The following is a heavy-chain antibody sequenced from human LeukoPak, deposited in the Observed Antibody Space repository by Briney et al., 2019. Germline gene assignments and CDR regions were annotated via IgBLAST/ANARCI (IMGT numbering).Heavy chain of an antibody. CDR1: GFTFSSYG. Sequence: GGSLRLSSAASGFTFSSYGMHWVRQAPGKGRVWVAVISYDGSNKYYADSVKGRFTISRDTSKNTLYLQMNSLRAEDTAVYYCASTTVTRITPGFDYWGQGTLVTVSS. V-gene: IGHV3-30*03. CDR3: ASTTVTRITPGFDY. D-gene: IGHD4-17*01. CDR2: ISYDGSNK. J-gene: IGHJ4*02.